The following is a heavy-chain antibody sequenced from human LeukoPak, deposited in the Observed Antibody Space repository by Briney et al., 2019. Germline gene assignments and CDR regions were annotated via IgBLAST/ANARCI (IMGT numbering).Heavy chain of an antibody. CDR2: ISWNSGSI. CDR3: AKDTGAAGEFDY. Sequence: GGSLRLSCAASGFTFDDYAMHWVRQAPGKGLEWVSGISWNSGSIGYADSVKGRFTISRDNAKNSLYLQMNSLRAEDTALYYCAKDTGAAGEFDYWGQGTLVTVSS. V-gene: IGHV3-9*01. CDR1: GFTFDDYA. D-gene: IGHD6-13*01. J-gene: IGHJ4*02.